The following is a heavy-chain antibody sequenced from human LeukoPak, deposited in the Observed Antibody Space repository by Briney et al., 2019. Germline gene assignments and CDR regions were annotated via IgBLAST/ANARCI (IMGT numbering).Heavy chain of an antibody. D-gene: IGHD3-10*01. Sequence: ASVKVSCKASGYTFTSYDINWVRQATGQGLEWMGWMNPNSGGTNYAQKFQGRVTMTRDTSISTAYMELSRLRSDDTAGYYCARALAPFTMVRGVKDYYYMDVWGKGTTVTVSS. CDR3: ARALAPFTMVRGVKDYYYMDV. CDR1: GYTFTSYD. J-gene: IGHJ6*03. CDR2: MNPNSGGT. V-gene: IGHV1-2*02.